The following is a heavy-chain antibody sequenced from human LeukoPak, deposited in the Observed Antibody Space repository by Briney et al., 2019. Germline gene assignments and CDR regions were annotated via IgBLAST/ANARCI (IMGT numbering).Heavy chain of an antibody. D-gene: IGHD1-1*01. Sequence: SETLSLTCTVAGGSMSPFYWSWIRQSPGKGLEWIGSIYYSGGTNYNPSLKSRVTISVDTSKNQFSLELSSVTAADTAVYYCAVNSTKHTFDIWGQGTMVTVSS. CDR2: IYYSGGT. V-gene: IGHV4-59*08. CDR1: GGSMSPFY. J-gene: IGHJ3*02. CDR3: AVNSTKHTFDI.